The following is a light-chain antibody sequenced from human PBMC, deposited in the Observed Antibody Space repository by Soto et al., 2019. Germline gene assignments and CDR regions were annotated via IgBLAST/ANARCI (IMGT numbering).Light chain of an antibody. CDR3: QQYGSSPT. V-gene: IGKV3-20*01. CDR2: DVS. Sequence: EIVLTQSPGTLSLSPGERATLSCRSSQSVSSNYLAWYQQKPDQAPRLVIYDVSGRATGIPDRFSGSGSGTDFTLTISRLEAEGFAVYYCQQYGSSPTFGQGTKVEIK. J-gene: IGKJ1*01. CDR1: QSVSSNY.